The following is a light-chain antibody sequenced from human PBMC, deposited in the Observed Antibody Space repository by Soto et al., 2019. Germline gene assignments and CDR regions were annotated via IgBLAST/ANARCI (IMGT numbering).Light chain of an antibody. Sequence: QSVLTQPPSASGTPGQRVTISCSGSSSNIGSKYVYWYQELPGTAPKLLMYRNNQRPSGVPDRFSGSKSGTSAYLAISGLRSEDEADYYCEAWDAGVSGPAVGGGTKLTVL. V-gene: IGLV1-47*01. J-gene: IGLJ2*01. CDR3: EAWDAGVSGPA. CDR2: RNN. CDR1: SSNIGSKY.